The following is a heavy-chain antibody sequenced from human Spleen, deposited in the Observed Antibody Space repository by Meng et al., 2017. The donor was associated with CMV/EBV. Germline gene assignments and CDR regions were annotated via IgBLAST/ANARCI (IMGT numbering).Heavy chain of an antibody. J-gene: IGHJ4*02. CDR2: ISGSGDTI. D-gene: IGHD1-26*01. CDR3: ATQGVDY. V-gene: IGHV3-23*01. CDR1: GLTFSSYA. Sequence: SRRLSCAASGLTFSSYAIHWVRQAPGKGLEWVSSISGSGDTIYYADSVKGRFTISRDNSKNTLYLQMNSLRDEDTAVYYCATQGVDYWGQGTLVTVSS.